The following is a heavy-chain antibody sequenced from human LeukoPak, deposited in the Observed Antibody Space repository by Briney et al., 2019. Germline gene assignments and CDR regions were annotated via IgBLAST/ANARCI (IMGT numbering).Heavy chain of an antibody. CDR3: ARGVFSSSWYNPDAFGFDY. J-gene: IGHJ4*02. CDR1: GGSFSVYY. V-gene: IGHV4-34*01. CDR2: IKHSIST. Sequence: SETLSLTCAVYGGSFSVYYAGSSRRPPGKGPWRRWEIKHSISTNYNPSLMSRVNISVATSKNQFSLKLSSVTAADTAVYYCARGVFSSSWYNPDAFGFDYWGQGTLVTVSS. D-gene: IGHD6-13*01.